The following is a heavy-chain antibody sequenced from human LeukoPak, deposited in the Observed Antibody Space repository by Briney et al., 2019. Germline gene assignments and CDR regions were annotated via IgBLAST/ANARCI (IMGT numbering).Heavy chain of an antibody. Sequence: PSETLSLTCTVSGGSISSSSYYWGWIRQPPGKGLEWIGSIYYSGSTYYNPSLKSRVTISVDTSKNQFSLKLSSVTAADTAVYYCATQDQYYYDSSGYYSPFDLWGRGTLVTVSS. CDR2: IYYSGST. CDR1: GGSISSSSYY. V-gene: IGHV4-39*07. CDR3: ATQDQYYYDSSGYYSPFDL. J-gene: IGHJ2*01. D-gene: IGHD3-22*01.